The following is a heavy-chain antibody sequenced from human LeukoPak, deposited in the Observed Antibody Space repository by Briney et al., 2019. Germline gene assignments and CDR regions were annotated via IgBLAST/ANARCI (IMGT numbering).Heavy chain of an antibody. J-gene: IGHJ4*02. CDR3: AREVRGPEY. CDR1: GFTFTKYW. V-gene: IGHV3-7*01. D-gene: IGHD1-14*01. Sequence: GGSLRLSCAASGFTFTKYWMTWVRQAPGKGLEWVGNIKQDGSDKNYTDSVKGRFTISRDNTKNSVYLQMSSLRAEDTAVYYCAREVRGPEYWGQGTLVTVSS. CDR2: IKQDGSDK.